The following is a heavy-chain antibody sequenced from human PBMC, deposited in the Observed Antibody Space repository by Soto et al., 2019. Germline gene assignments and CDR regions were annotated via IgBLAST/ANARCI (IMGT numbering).Heavy chain of an antibody. Sequence: QVQLVQSGAEVKKPESSVMVSCKAPGGTFSTYAISWVRQAPGQGLEWMGGIIPMFGTANYAQRFQDRVTITADESTNKVYMELSSLRSEDTAVYFCASGIQLWLRRINNGYSGWGQGTLVTVSS. CDR2: IIPMFGTA. D-gene: IGHD5-18*01. CDR3: ASGIQLWLRRINNGYSG. CDR1: GGTFSTYA. J-gene: IGHJ4*02. V-gene: IGHV1-69*12.